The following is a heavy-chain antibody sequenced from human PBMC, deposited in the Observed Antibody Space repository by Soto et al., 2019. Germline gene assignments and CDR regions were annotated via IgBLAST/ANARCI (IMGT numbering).Heavy chain of an antibody. V-gene: IGHV3-23*01. CDR3: STRQITVARNWFDP. Sequence: EVQLLDSGGGLVQPGGSRRLSCAASGFTFSSYAMSWVRQAPGKGLEWVSGISGDGDSTYYADSVRGRFTISRDNSKNTVFLQMNNLIVEDTAVYYGSTRQITVARNWFDPWGEGTLVTVSA. J-gene: IGHJ5*02. CDR1: GFTFSSYA. CDR2: ISGDGDST. D-gene: IGHD6-19*01.